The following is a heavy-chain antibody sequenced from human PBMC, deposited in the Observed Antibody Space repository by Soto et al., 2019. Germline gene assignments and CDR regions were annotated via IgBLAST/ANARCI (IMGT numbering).Heavy chain of an antibody. CDR3: AREEGYAYYYYGMDV. CDR2: ISYDGSNK. J-gene: IGHJ6*02. D-gene: IGHD5-12*01. Sequence: PGGSLRLSCAASGFSFSSYAMHWVRQAPGKGLEWVAVISYDGSNKYYADSVKGRFTISRDNSKNTLYLQMNSLRAEDTAVYYCAREEGYAYYYYGMDVWAQGTTVTVSS. CDR1: GFSFSSYA. V-gene: IGHV3-30-3*01.